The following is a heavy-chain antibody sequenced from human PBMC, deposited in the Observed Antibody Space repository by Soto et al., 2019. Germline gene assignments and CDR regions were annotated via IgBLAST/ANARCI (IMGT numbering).Heavy chain of an antibody. Sequence: GESLKISCKGSGYSVTSYWISCVRQMAGKGLEWMGRIEPSDSYTNYSPSFQGHVTISADKSISTAYLQWSSLKPSDTAMYYCARQLPSLLRDFACLRSNWFGPWDQQSLVAVSS. D-gene: IGHD3-9*01. J-gene: IGHJ5*02. CDR1: GYSVTSYW. V-gene: IGHV5-10-1*01. CDR3: ARQLPSLLRDFACLRSNWFGP. CDR2: IEPSDSYT.